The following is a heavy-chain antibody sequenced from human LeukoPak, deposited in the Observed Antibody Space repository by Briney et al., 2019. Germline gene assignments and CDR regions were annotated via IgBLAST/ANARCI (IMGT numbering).Heavy chain of an antibody. CDR1: GFXVSNNY. CDR2: IYSSGST. V-gene: IGHV3-53*01. Sequence: GGSLRLSCAASGFXVSNNYMSWVRQAPGKGLEWLSVIYSSGSTDYADSVKGRFTISRDNSKNTLYLQMNSLRDEDTAVYSCARGGDIVGTSRSAFDIWGQGTMVTVSS. D-gene: IGHD1-26*01. CDR3: ARGGDIVGTSRSAFDI. J-gene: IGHJ3*02.